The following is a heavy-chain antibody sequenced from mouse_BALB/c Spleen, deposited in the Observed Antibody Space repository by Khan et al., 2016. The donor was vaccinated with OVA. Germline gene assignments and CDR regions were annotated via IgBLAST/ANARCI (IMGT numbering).Heavy chain of an antibody. CDR2: ISYSGVT. CDR1: GYSITSGYA. J-gene: IGHJ2*01. Sequence: QLEESGPGLVKPSQSLSLTCTVTGYSITSGYAWNWIRQFPGNKLEWMGYISYSGVTSYTPSLKGRISITRDTSKNQFFLQLNSVTTEDTATYYCARGNYYGYYFDYWGQGTTLTVSS. D-gene: IGHD1-1*01. CDR3: ARGNYYGYYFDY. V-gene: IGHV3-2*02.